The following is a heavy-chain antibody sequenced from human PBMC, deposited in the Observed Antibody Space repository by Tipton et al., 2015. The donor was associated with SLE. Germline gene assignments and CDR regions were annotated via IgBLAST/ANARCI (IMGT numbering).Heavy chain of an antibody. CDR1: GGSISSHY. D-gene: IGHD5-18*01. Sequence: TLSLTCTVSGGSISSHYWSWIRQPPGKGLEWIGCIYYSGSTYYNPSLKSRVTISVDTSKNQFSLKLSSVTAADTAVYYCAREGYGYGYWGQGTLVTVSS. J-gene: IGHJ4*02. V-gene: IGHV4-59*11. CDR3: AREGYGYGY. CDR2: IYYSGST.